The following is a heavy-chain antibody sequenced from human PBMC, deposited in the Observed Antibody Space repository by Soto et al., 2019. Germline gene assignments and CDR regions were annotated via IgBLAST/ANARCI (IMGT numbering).Heavy chain of an antibody. CDR2: LSSGSRYV. Sequence: PGGSLRLSCTASGFTFSNYIMTRVRQAPGKGLEWVSSLSSGSRYVYYADSVKGRFTISRDDAKNSVYLQMNSLRAEDAAVYYCVRGGSSRSYWGQGSRVTVSS. J-gene: IGHJ4*02. CDR3: VRGGSSRSY. V-gene: IGHV3-21*06. D-gene: IGHD3-16*02. CDR1: GFTFSNYI.